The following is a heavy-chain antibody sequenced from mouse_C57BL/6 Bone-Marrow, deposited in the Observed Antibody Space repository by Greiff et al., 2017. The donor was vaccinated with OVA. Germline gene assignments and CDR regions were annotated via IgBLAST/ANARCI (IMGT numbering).Heavy chain of an antibody. CDR2: INPYNGGT. Sequence: VQLQQSGPVLVKPGASVKMSCKASGYTFTDYYMNWVKQSPGKSLEWIGVINPYNGGTSYNQKFKGKATLTVDKSSSTAYMELNSLTSEDSAVYYCARGGQRRGFDYWGQGTTLTVSS. V-gene: IGHV1-19*01. J-gene: IGHJ2*01. CDR3: ARGGQRRGFDY. D-gene: IGHD6-1*01. CDR1: GYTFTDYY.